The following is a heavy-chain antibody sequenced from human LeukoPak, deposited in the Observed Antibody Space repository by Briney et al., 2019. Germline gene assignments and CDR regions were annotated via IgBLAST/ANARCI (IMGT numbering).Heavy chain of an antibody. CDR1: GFTVSSNY. Sequence: GGSLRLSCAASGFTVSSNYMTWVRQAPGKGLEWVSVIYSGGSTYYADSVKGRFTISRDNSKNTLYLQMNSLRAEDTAVYYCARDFSGDGYNYYFDYWGQGTLVTVSS. CDR3: ARDFSGDGYNYYFDY. CDR2: IYSGGST. J-gene: IGHJ4*02. V-gene: IGHV3-53*01. D-gene: IGHD5-24*01.